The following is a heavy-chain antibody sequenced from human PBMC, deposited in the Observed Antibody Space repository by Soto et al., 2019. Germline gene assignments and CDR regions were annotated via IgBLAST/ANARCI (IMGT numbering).Heavy chain of an antibody. CDR3: AREVKYSSSSDFDY. V-gene: IGHV3-33*01. CDR1: GFTFSSYG. J-gene: IGHJ4*02. D-gene: IGHD6-6*01. Sequence: LRLSCAASGFTFSSYGMHWVRQAPGKGLEWVAVIWFDGSNRYYADSVKGRFTISRDNSKNTLYLQMNSLRAEDTALYYCAREVKYSSSSDFDYWGQGTLVTVSS. CDR2: IWFDGSNR.